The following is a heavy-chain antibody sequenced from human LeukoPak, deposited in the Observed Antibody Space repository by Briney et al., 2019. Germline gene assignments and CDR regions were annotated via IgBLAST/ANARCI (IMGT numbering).Heavy chain of an antibody. V-gene: IGHV1-2*06. CDR2: INPNSGGT. CDR3: ARSKSYYDSSGYDY. CDR1: GYTFTGYY. Sequence: ASVKVSCKASGYTFTGYYMHWVRQAPGQGLEWMGRINPNSGGTNYAQKFQGRVTMTRDTSISTAYMELSRLRSDDTAVYYCARSKSYYDSSGYDYWDQGTLVTVSS. D-gene: IGHD3-22*01. J-gene: IGHJ4*02.